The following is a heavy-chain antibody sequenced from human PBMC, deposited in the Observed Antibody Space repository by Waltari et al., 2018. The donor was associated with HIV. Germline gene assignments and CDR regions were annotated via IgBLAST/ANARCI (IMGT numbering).Heavy chain of an antibody. CDR1: GFTFDDYA. CDR2: ISWNRDYT. CDR3: AKGSGGDWNYFGDFDY. V-gene: IGHV3-9*01. Sequence: EVQLVESGGGLVQHGRSLRTSFAASGFTFDDYALHWVRQASGKGLEWVSGISWNRDYTGYADSVKGRFTISRDNAKNSLYLQMNSLRAEDTALYYCAKGSGGDWNYFGDFDYWGQGTLVTVSS. J-gene: IGHJ4*02. D-gene: IGHD1-7*01.